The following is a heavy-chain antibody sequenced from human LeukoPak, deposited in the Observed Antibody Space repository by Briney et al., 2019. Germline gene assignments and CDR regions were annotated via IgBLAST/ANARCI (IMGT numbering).Heavy chain of an antibody. Sequence: GGSLRLSCAASGFTFSEYEMNWVRQAPGKGLEWVSDISSGGTTIFYADSVKGRFTISRDNAKNSLYLQMNSLRDEDTAIYYCTRGLVAWGQGALVTVSS. D-gene: IGHD2-2*01. V-gene: IGHV3-48*03. CDR2: ISSGGTTI. J-gene: IGHJ5*02. CDR3: TRGLVA. CDR1: GFTFSEYE.